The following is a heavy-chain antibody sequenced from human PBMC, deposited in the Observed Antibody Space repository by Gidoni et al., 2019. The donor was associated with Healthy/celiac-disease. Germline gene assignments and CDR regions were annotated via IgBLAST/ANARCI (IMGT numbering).Heavy chain of an antibody. V-gene: IGHV3-33*01. CDR1: GFPFSSYG. D-gene: IGHD6-19*01. Sequence: QVQLVESGGGVVQPGRSLRLSCAASGFPFSSYGMHWVRQAPGKGLEWVAVIWYDGSNKYYADSVKGRFTISRDNSKNTLYLQMNSLRAEDTAVYYCARDQQWLGTTSYYFDYWGQGTLVTVSS. CDR3: ARDQQWLGTTSYYFDY. J-gene: IGHJ4*02. CDR2: IWYDGSNK.